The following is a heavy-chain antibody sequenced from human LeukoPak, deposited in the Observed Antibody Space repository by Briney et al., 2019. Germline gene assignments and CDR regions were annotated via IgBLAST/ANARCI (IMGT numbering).Heavy chain of an antibody. D-gene: IGHD3-22*01. Sequence: ASVKVSCKTSGYTFTANYIHWVRQAPGQGLEWMGWISAYNGNTNYAQKLQGRVTMTTDTSTSTAYMELRSLRSDDTAVYYCATLSDYYDSSGYYFGYWGQGTLVTVSS. V-gene: IGHV1-18*04. CDR3: ATLSDYYDSSGYYFGY. J-gene: IGHJ4*02. CDR1: GYTFTANY. CDR2: ISAYNGNT.